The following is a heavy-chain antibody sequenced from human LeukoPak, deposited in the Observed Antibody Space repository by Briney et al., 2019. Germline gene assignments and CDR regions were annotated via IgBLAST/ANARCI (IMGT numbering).Heavy chain of an antibody. CDR3: ARGGYHAYYLDY. Sequence: PGGSLRLSCAASGFTFSDYSMNWVRQAPGKGLEWVSYISFSVNTKYYGDSVKGRFTISRDNAKNSLYLHMDSLRAEDTAVYYCARGGYHAYYLDYWGQGSLVTVSS. V-gene: IGHV3-48*04. J-gene: IGHJ4*02. CDR1: GFTFSDYS. CDR2: ISFSVNTK. D-gene: IGHD5-18*01.